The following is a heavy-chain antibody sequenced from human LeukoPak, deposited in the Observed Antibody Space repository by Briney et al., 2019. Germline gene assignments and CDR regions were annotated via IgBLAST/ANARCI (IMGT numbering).Heavy chain of an antibody. Sequence: GGSLRLSCAAYGFTFSSYSMNWVRQAPGKGLEWVSSISSSSSYIYYADSVKGRFTISRDNAKNSLYLQMNSLRAEDTAVYYCARDSGYFDSGSWFDPWGQGTLVTVSS. CDR3: ARDSGYFDSGSWFDP. CDR1: GFTFSSYS. J-gene: IGHJ5*02. D-gene: IGHD3-9*01. V-gene: IGHV3-21*01. CDR2: ISSSSSYI.